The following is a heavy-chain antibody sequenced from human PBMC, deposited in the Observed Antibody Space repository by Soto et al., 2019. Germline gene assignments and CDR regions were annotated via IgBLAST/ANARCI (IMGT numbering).Heavy chain of an antibody. Sequence: EVQLVESGGGLVQPGGSLRLSSVASGFSVTDIYMNWVRQAPGKGLEWVSVIYNEFTDYADSVRGRFSISTDSSKNALYLQMNSLRAEDSAVYYCVREPRYCSGGSCSIMGDAFDIWGQGTKVTVSS. J-gene: IGHJ3*02. D-gene: IGHD2-15*01. CDR2: IYNEFT. V-gene: IGHV3-66*01. CDR3: VREPRYCSGGSCSIMGDAFDI. CDR1: GFSVTDIY.